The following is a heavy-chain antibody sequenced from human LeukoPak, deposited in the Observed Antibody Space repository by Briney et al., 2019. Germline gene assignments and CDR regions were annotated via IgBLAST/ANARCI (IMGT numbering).Heavy chain of an antibody. Sequence: KPGESLRISCKGSGYSFTSYWISWVRQMPGKGLEWMGRIDPSDSYTNYSPSFQGHVTISADKSISTAYLQWSSLKASDTAMYYCARQRYCSGGSCQDFGMDVWGQGTTVTVSS. V-gene: IGHV5-10-1*01. CDR1: GYSFTSYW. J-gene: IGHJ6*02. CDR2: IDPSDSYT. CDR3: ARQRYCSGGSCQDFGMDV. D-gene: IGHD2-15*01.